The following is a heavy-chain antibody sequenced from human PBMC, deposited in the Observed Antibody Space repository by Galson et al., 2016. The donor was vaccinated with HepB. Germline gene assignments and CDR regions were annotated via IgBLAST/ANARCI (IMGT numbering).Heavy chain of an antibody. D-gene: IGHD2-15*01. V-gene: IGHV3-7*01. CDR2: IKQDGSEK. J-gene: IGHJ4*02. CDR1: GFTFTTYW. CDR3: ATPDEGSGRIFDY. Sequence: SLRLSCAASGFTFTTYWMTWVRQAPGKGLEWVANIKQDGSEKYYVDSVKGRFTISRDNAKNSLYLQMNSLRAEDTAVYYWATPDEGSGRIFDYWGQGTLVTVSS.